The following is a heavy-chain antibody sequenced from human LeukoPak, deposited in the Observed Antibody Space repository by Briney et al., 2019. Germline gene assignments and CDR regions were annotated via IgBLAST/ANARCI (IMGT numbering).Heavy chain of an antibody. CDR1: GYTFTGYY. CDR2: INPNSGGT. CDR3: ARVLRASVIGDAFDI. V-gene: IGHV1-2*02. Sequence: ASVKVSCKASGYTFTGYYMYWVRQAPGQGLEWMGWINPNSGGTNYAQTFQGRVTMTRDTSISTAYMDLSSLRSDDTAVYYCARVLRASVIGDAFDIWGQGTMVTVSS. D-gene: IGHD2/OR15-2a*01. J-gene: IGHJ3*02.